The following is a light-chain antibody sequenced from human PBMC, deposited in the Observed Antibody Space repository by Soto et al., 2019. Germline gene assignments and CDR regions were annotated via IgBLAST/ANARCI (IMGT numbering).Light chain of an antibody. CDR2: EVS. CDR1: SSDVGGYNY. Sequence: QSALTQPASVSGSPGQSITISCTGISSDVGGYNYVSWYQQHPGKAPKLMIYEVSNRPSGVSNRFSGSKSGNTASLTISGLQAEDEADYHCSSYTSSSTLVFGGGTKLTVL. CDR3: SSYTSSSTLV. V-gene: IGLV2-14*01. J-gene: IGLJ3*02.